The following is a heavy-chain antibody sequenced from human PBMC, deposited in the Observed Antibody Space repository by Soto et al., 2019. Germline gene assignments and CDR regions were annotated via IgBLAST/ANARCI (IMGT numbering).Heavy chain of an antibody. V-gene: IGHV4-31*03. D-gene: IGHD1-26*01. CDR3: AREGGVKEAGVSWFDP. Sequence: QVQLQESGPGLVKPSQTLFLTCTVSGGSISSGGYYWSWIRQHPGKGLEWIGYIYYSGSTYYNPSLKSRVTISVDTSKNQFSLKLSSVTAADTAVYYCAREGGVKEAGVSWFDPWGQGTLVTVSS. CDR2: IYYSGST. CDR1: GGSISSGGYY. J-gene: IGHJ5*02.